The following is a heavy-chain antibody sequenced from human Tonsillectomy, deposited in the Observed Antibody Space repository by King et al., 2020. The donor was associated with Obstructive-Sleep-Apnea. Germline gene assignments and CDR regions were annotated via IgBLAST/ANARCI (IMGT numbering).Heavy chain of an antibody. CDR3: ARGLDYGDYLNWFDP. Sequence: QVQLQQWGAGLLKPSETLSLTCAVYGGSFSGYYWSWIRQPPGTGLEWIGEVNHSESTNYNPSLKSRVSISIGTSKNQFSLKLSSVTAADTAIYYCARGLDYGDYLNWFDPWGQGTLVTVSS. CDR2: VNHSEST. D-gene: IGHD4-17*01. J-gene: IGHJ5*02. CDR1: GGSFSGYY. V-gene: IGHV4-34*01.